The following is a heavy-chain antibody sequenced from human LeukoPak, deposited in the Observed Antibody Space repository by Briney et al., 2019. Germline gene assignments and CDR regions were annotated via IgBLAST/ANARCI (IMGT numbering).Heavy chain of an antibody. D-gene: IGHD1-26*01. V-gene: IGHV3-30-3*01. CDR3: ARDGLLGYFDY. CDR1: GFTFSSYA. J-gene: IGHJ4*02. Sequence: GGSLRLSCAASGFTFSSYAMHWVRQAPGKGLEWVAVISYDGSNKYYADSVKGRFTISRDNSKNTLYLQMNSLRAEDTAVYYCARDGLLGYFDYWGQGTLVTISS. CDR2: ISYDGSNK.